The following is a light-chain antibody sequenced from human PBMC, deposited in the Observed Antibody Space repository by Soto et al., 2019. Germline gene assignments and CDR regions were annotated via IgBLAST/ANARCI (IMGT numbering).Light chain of an antibody. CDR2: EAT. CDR1: SSDFGDYHY. V-gene: IGLV2-8*01. Sequence: QSALTQPPSASGSPGQSVTISCTGSSSDFGDYHYVSWYQQHPGTAPRLLIYEATKRPPGVSGRFSGSKSGNTASLTIAGLQTEDEADYYCCSYVGTNSVVFGGGTKLTVL. J-gene: IGLJ2*01. CDR3: CSYVGTNSVV.